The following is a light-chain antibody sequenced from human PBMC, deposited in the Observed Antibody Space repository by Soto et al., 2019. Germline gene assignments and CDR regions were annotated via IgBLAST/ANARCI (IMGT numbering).Light chain of an antibody. CDR2: GAS. V-gene: IGKV3-15*01. J-gene: IGKJ2*01. CDR3: QQYYNWPPYT. CDR1: ETVRTN. Sequence: IVMTQSPATLSVSPGERVTLSCRASETVRTNLAWFQQKPGPTPRLLIFGASTRATGIPTRFTGSGSETEFTLTIGSLQSEDLAVYYCQQYYNWPPYTFGQGTKLEIK.